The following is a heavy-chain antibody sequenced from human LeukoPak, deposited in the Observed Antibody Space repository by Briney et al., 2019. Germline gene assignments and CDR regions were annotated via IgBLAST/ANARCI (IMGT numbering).Heavy chain of an antibody. J-gene: IGHJ4*02. V-gene: IGHV3-15*01. CDR3: TTGNPYLTNFDY. D-gene: IGHD4/OR15-4a*01. CDR1: GFTFSNAW. CDR2: IKSKTDGGTT. Sequence: GGSLRLSCAASGFTFSNAWMSWVPQAPGKGLEWVGRIKSKTDGGTTGYAAPVKGRFTISRDDSKNTLYLQMNSLKTEDTAVYYCTTGNPYLTNFDYWGQGTLVTVSS.